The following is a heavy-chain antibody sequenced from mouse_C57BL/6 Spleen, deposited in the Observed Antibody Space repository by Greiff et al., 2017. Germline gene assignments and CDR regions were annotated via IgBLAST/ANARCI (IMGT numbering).Heavy chain of an antibody. Sequence: EVKLMESGPGLVKPSQSLSLSCSVTGYSITSGYYWYWIRQFPGNKLEWMGYISYDGSNNYNPSFKNRISITRDTSKNQFFLKLNSVTTEDTATDYCAKYGDYPYYAMDYWGQGTSVTVSS. V-gene: IGHV3-6*01. CDR3: AKYGDYPYYAMDY. J-gene: IGHJ4*01. CDR2: ISYDGSN. CDR1: GYSITSGYY. D-gene: IGHD2-13*01.